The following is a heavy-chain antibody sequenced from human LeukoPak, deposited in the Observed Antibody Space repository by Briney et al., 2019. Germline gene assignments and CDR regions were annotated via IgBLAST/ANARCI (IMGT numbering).Heavy chain of an antibody. CDR3: VRGHDSFDY. V-gene: IGHV3-7*05. CDR1: GFTFTSHW. J-gene: IGHJ4*02. Sequence: PGGSLRLSCAASGFTFTSHWMSWVRQAPGKGLEWVANIKQDGSEKYYVDSVKGRFTISRDNAKNSLYLQMNSLRAEDTAVYYCVRGHDSFDYWGPGTLVTVSS. D-gene: IGHD3-3*01. CDR2: IKQDGSEK.